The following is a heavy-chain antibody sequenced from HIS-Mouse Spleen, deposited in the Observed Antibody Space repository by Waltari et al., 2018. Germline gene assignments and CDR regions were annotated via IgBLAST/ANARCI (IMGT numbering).Heavy chain of an antibody. J-gene: IGHJ3*02. Sequence: QVQLQESGPGLVKPSETLSLTCTVSGYSISSGYYWGWIRQPPGKGLDWIGSIYHSWRTYYNPSLKSRVTISVDTAKNQVSLKLSSVTAADTAVYYCARDPGYSSSSNAFDIWGQGTMVTVSS. CDR2: IYHSWRT. V-gene: IGHV4-38-2*02. CDR1: GYSISSGYY. D-gene: IGHD6-6*01. CDR3: ARDPGYSSSSNAFDI.